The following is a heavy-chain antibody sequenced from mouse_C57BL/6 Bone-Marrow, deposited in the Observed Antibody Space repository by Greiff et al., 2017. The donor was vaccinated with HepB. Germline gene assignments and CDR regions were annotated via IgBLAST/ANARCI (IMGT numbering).Heavy chain of an antibody. CDR3: ARDLITTVVAKKMDY. CDR2: INPYNGDT. J-gene: IGHJ4*01. Sequence: VQLKQSGPELVKPGDSVKISCKASGYSFTGYFMNWVMQSHGKSLEWIGRINPYNGDTFYNQKFKGKATLTVDKSSSTAHMELRSLTSEDSAVYYCARDLITTVVAKKMDYWGQGTSVTVSS. D-gene: IGHD1-1*01. V-gene: IGHV1-20*01. CDR1: GYSFTGYF.